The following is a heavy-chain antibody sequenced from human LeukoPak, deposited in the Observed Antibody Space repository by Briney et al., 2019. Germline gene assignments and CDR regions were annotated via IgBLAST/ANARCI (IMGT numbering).Heavy chain of an antibody. V-gene: IGHV4-39*07. CDR1: GGSISSRSYF. J-gene: IGHJ6*03. Sequence: SETLSLTCTVSGGSISSRSYFWRWIRQPPGKGLEWLGRLYYSGSTYYNPSLKSRVTISVETSKNQFSLKLSSVTAADTAVYYCARGRRDGYNYYYYYYMDVWGKGTTVTVSS. D-gene: IGHD5-24*01. CDR3: ARGRRDGYNYYYYYYMDV. CDR2: LYYSGST.